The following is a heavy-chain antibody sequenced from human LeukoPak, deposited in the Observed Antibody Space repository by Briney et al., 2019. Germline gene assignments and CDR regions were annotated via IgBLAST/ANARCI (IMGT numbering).Heavy chain of an antibody. V-gene: IGHV3-23*01. J-gene: IGHJ5*02. CDR1: GFSFSTYA. Sequence: GGSLRLSCAASGFSFSTYAMSWVRQAPGKGLEWVSAIRASGDGTYYTDSMKGRLTISRDNSKNTLYLQMNSLRAEDTAVYYCAKNGLTPLNWFDPWGQGTLVTVSS. CDR2: IRASGDGT. CDR3: AKNGLTPLNWFDP. D-gene: IGHD5-24*01.